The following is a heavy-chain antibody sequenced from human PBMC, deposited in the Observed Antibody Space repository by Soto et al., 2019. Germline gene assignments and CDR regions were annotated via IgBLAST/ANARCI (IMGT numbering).Heavy chain of an antibody. D-gene: IGHD3-3*01. J-gene: IGHJ3*02. Sequence: ASVKVSCKASGGTFSSYAISWVRQAPGQGLEWMGGIIPILGIANYAQKFQGRVTITAVKSTSTAYMELSSLRSEDTAVYFCARLEREISSDDFWSGYAFDIWGQGTMVTVSS. CDR1: GGTFSSYA. CDR2: IIPILGIA. CDR3: ARLEREISSDDFWSGYAFDI. V-gene: IGHV1-69*10.